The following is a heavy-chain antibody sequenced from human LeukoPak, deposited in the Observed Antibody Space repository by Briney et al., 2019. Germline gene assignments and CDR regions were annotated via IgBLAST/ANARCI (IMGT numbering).Heavy chain of an antibody. J-gene: IGHJ4*02. Sequence: GGSLRLSCAASGFTFDDYAMHWVRQAPGKGLEWVSGISWNSGSIGYADSVKGRFTISRDNAKNSLYLQMNSLRAEDTAVYYCARGGRRYSSGWYGGRFDYWGQGTLVTVSS. CDR1: GFTFDDYA. CDR2: ISWNSGSI. CDR3: ARGGRRYSSGWYGGRFDY. V-gene: IGHV3-9*01. D-gene: IGHD6-19*01.